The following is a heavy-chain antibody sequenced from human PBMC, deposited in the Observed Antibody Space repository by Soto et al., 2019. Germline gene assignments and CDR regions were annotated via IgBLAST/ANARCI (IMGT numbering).Heavy chain of an antibody. CDR2: ISYSGST. V-gene: IGHV4-31*03. Sequence: SETLSLTCTVSGGSISDGYYWSLIRQHPGKGLEWIGSISYSGSTSYNPSLKSRLTISVDRSKSQFSLNLSSVTAADTFVYYCARRDRSGYSYWLDTWGQGPLVTVSS. J-gene: IGHJ5*02. CDR3: ARRDRSGYSYWLDT. D-gene: IGHD3-22*01. CDR1: GGSISDGYY.